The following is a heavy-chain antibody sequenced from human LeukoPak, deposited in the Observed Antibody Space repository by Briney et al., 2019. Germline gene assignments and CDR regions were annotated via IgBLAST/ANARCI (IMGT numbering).Heavy chain of an antibody. J-gene: IGHJ4*02. Sequence: GGSLRLSCAASGFTFSSYWMNWARQAPGKGLEWVASINHNGNVNYYVDSVKGRFTISRDNSKNTLYLQMNSLRAEDTAVYYCAKDCRYSSSCPLDYWGQGTLVTVSS. V-gene: IGHV3-7*03. CDR3: AKDCRYSSSCPLDY. CDR2: INHNGNVN. CDR1: GFTFSSYW. D-gene: IGHD6-13*01.